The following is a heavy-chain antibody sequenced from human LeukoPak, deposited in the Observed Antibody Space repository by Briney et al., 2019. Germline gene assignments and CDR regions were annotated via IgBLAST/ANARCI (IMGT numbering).Heavy chain of an antibody. CDR2: IYCSGST. CDR1: GGSISSYY. J-gene: IGHJ4*02. CDR3: ARVARSQGGLDY. D-gene: IGHD6-6*01. V-gene: IGHV4-59*01. Sequence: PSETLSLTCTVSGGSISSYYWSWIRQPPGKGLEWIGYIYCSGSTNYNPSLKSRVTISVDTSKNQFSLKLSSVTAADTAVYYCARVARSQGGLDYWGQGTLVTVSS.